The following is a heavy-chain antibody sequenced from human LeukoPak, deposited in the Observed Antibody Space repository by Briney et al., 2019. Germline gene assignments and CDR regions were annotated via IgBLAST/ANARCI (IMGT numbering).Heavy chain of an antibody. D-gene: IGHD3-9*01. J-gene: IGHJ4*02. CDR1: GVSISSSNSY. CDR3: ARGGILTGYYVYFDY. V-gene: IGHV4-39*01. Sequence: SETLSLTCTVSGVSISSSNSYWGWIRQPPGKGLEWIGSIYYSGNTYYNASLKSQVSISIDTSKNQFSLRLTSVTAADTAVYYCARGGILTGYYVYFDYWGQGTLVTVSS. CDR2: IYYSGNT.